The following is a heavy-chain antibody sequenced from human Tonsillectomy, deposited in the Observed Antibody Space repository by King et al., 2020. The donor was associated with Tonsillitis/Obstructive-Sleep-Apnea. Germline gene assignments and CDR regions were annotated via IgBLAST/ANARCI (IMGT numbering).Heavy chain of an antibody. CDR2: ISYDGSNK. J-gene: IGHJ4*02. V-gene: IGHV3-30*01. CDR1: GVTFSSYA. D-gene: IGHD2-21*01. CDR3: ARDSRKRPYCGGDCYPDY. Sequence: VQLVESGGGVVQPGRSLRLSCAASGVTFSSYAMHWVRQAPGKGREWVAGISYDGSNKYYAYSVKGRFTISRDNSKNTLYLQMNSLRAEDTAVYYCARDSRKRPYCGGDCYPDYWGQGTLVTVSS.